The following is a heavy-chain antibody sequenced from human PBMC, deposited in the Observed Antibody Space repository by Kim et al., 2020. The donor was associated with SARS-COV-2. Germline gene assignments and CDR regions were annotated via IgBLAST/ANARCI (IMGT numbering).Heavy chain of an antibody. CDR3: ARGGRLSPYDILTGYWFRLGYY. Sequence: ASVKVSCKASGYTFTSYAMNWVRQAPGQGLEWMGWINTNTGNPTYAQGFTGRFVFSLDTSVSTAYLQISILKAEDTAVYYCARGGRLSPYDILTGYWFRLGYYWGQGTLVTVSS. CDR1: GYTFTSYA. D-gene: IGHD3-9*01. V-gene: IGHV7-4-1*02. CDR2: INTNTGNP. J-gene: IGHJ4*02.